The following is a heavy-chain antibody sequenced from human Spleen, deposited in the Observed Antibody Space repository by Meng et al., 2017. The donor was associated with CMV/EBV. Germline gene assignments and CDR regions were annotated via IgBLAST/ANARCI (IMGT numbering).Heavy chain of an antibody. CDR2: ISWNSGSI. D-gene: IGHD4/OR15-4a*01. J-gene: IGHJ4*02. CDR3: ANDGTI. CDR1: GFTFDDYA. V-gene: IGHV3-9*01. Sequence: SLKISCAASGFTFDDYAMHWVRQAPGKGLEWVSGISWNSGSIGYADSVKGRFTISRDNAKNSLDLQMNSLRVEDTAVYYCANDGTIWGQETGVTGSS.